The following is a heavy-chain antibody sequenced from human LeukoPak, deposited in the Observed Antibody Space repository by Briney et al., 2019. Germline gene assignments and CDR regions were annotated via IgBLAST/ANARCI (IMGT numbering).Heavy chain of an antibody. CDR3: ATQTSAATRWLHYYGMDV. D-gene: IGHD2-15*01. V-gene: IGHV3-66*01. J-gene: IGHJ6*02. Sequence: GSLRLSCAASGFTVSSNYMSWGRQAPGKGLEWVSVIYSGGSTYYGDSVNGRFTISRDNFKNTLFLQMNSLRADDTAVYYCATQTSAATRWLHYYGMDVWGQGTTVTVSS. CDR1: GFTVSSNY. CDR2: IYSGGST.